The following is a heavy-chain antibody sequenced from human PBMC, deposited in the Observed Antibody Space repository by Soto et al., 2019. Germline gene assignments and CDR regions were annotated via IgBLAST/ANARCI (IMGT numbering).Heavy chain of an antibody. CDR2: INHSGST. CDR1: GGSFSGYY. D-gene: IGHD6-13*01. J-gene: IGHJ5*02. CDR3: ARGLKRSSSWYRSPWFDP. V-gene: IGHV4-34*01. Sequence: SETLSLTCAVYGGSFSGYYWSWIRQPPGKGLEWIGEINHSGSTNYNPSLKSRVTISVDTSKNQFSLKLSSVTAADTAVYYCARGLKRSSSWYRSPWFDPWGQGTLVTVSS.